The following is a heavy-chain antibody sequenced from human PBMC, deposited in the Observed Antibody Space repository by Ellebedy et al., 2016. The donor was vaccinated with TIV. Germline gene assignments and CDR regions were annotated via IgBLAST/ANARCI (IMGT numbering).Heavy chain of an antibody. Sequence: SETLSLTXTVSGGSISSYYWSWIRQPPGKGLEWIGYIYYSGSTNYNPSLKSRVTISVDTSKNQFSLKLSSVTAADTAVYYCARPRCSSTSCYRRWFDPWGQGTLVTVSS. CDR2: IYYSGST. V-gene: IGHV4-59*01. J-gene: IGHJ5*02. CDR3: ARPRCSSTSCYRRWFDP. D-gene: IGHD2-2*02. CDR1: GGSISSYY.